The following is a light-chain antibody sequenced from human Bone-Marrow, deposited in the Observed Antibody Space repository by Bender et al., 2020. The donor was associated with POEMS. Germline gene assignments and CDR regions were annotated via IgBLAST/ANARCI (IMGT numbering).Light chain of an antibody. Sequence: VLTQPPSVSVAPGQTARITCGGTNIGTTSVHWYQQKPGHAPVLVVYDNSDRPSGIPERFSGSNSGNTATLTVSGVEAGDGADYYCQVWDSDSDHPVFGGGTKLTVL. V-gene: IGLV3-21*02. CDR2: DNS. J-gene: IGLJ2*01. CDR1: NIGTTS. CDR3: QVWDSDSDHPV.